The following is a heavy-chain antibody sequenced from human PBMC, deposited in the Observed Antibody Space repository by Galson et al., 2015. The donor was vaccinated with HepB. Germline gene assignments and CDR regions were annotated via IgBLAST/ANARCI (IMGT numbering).Heavy chain of an antibody. D-gene: IGHD3-10*01. J-gene: IGHJ6*02. V-gene: IGHV3-23*01. CDR1: GFTFSSYA. CDR3: AKDWWFGELLFSDEGTDYYYYYGMDV. Sequence: SLRLSCAASGFTFSSYAMSWVRQAPGKGLEWVSAISGSGGSTYYADSVKGRFTISRDNSKNTLYLQMNSLRAEDTAVYYCAKDWWFGELLFSDEGTDYYYYYGMDVWGQGTTVTVSS. CDR2: ISGSGGST.